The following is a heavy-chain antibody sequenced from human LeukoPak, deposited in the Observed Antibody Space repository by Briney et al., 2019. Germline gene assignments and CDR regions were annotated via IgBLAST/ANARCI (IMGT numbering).Heavy chain of an antibody. V-gene: IGHV3-30*03. CDR3: DTDHPYYYDSSGYLLDY. J-gene: IGHJ4*02. CDR2: ISYDGSNK. Sequence: GRSLRLSCAASGFTFSSYGMHWVRQAPGKGLEWVAVISYDGSNKYYADSVKGRFTISRDNSKNTLYLQMNSLRAEDTAVYYCDTDHPYYYDSSGYLLDYWGQGTLVTVSS. D-gene: IGHD3-22*01. CDR1: GFTFSSYG.